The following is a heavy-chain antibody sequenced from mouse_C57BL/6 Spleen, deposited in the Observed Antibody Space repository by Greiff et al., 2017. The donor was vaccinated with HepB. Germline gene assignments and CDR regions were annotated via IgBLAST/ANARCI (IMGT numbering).Heavy chain of an antibody. CDR1: GYTFTSYW. CDR3: AREGYGYDGVDS. CDR2: IYPGSGST. Sequence: QVQLQQPGAELVKPGASVKMSCKASGYTFTSYWITWVKQRPGQGLEWIGDIYPGSGSTNYNEKFKSKATLTVDTSSSTAYMQLSSLTSEDSAVYYCAREGYGYDGVDSSGQGTPLTVSS. J-gene: IGHJ2*01. D-gene: IGHD2-2*01. V-gene: IGHV1-55*01.